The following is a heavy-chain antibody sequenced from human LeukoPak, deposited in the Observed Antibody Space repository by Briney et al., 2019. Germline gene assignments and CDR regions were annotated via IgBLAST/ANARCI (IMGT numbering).Heavy chain of an antibody. CDR1: GFTFDDYG. Sequence: GGSLRLSCAASGFTFDDYGMSWVRQAPGKGLEWVSGINWNGGSTGYADSVKGRFTISRDNAKNSLYLQMNSLRAEDTALYYCARGITQWLVPGLGDYWGQGTLVTVSS. CDR3: ARGITQWLVPGLGDY. CDR2: INWNGGST. V-gene: IGHV3-20*04. J-gene: IGHJ4*02. D-gene: IGHD6-19*01.